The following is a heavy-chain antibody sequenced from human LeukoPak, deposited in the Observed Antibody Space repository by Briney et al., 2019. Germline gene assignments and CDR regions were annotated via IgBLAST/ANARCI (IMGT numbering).Heavy chain of an antibody. D-gene: IGHD6-19*01. Sequence: GGSLRLSCAASGFTFSDYYMSWIRQAPGKGLEWVSYISSSSSYTNYADSVRGRFTISRDNAKNSLYLQMNSLRAEDTAVYYCARGGIAVAGQPSDYWGQGTLDAVSS. CDR1: GFTFSDYY. V-gene: IGHV3-11*06. CDR3: ARGGIAVAGQPSDY. CDR2: ISSSSSYT. J-gene: IGHJ4*02.